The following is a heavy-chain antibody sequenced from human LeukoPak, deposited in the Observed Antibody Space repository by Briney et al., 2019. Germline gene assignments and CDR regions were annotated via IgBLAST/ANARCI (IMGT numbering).Heavy chain of an antibody. Sequence: ASVKVSCNASGGTFSSYAISWVRQAPGQGLEWMGGIIPIFGTANYAQKFQGRVTITADESTSTAYMELSSLRSEDTAVYYCARALWSGYYLFDSWGQGTLVTVSS. CDR3: ARALWSGYYLFDS. J-gene: IGHJ4*02. D-gene: IGHD3-3*01. V-gene: IGHV1-69*13. CDR2: IIPIFGTA. CDR1: GGTFSSYA.